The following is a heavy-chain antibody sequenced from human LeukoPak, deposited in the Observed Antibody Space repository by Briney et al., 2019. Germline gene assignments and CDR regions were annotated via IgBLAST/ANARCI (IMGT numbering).Heavy chain of an antibody. D-gene: IGHD6-19*01. J-gene: IGHJ4*02. V-gene: IGHV4-59*01. CDR3: AREGSDWDPFDY. CDR2: IYDGST. CDR1: GDSINNDY. Sequence: SETLSLTCTVSGDSINNDYWTWIRQPPGKGLEWIGYIYDGSTNYSPSLESRVTISADTSKNQFSLKMTSVTVADTAVYYCAREGSDWDPFDYWGQGTLVTVSS.